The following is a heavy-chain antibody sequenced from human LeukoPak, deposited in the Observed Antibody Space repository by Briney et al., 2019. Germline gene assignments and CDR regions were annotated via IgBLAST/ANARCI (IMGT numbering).Heavy chain of an antibody. CDR1: GYTLAELS. V-gene: IGHV1-24*01. Sequence: ASVKVSGKVSGYTLAELSMHWVRQAPGKGLEWMGGFDPEDGETIYAQKFQGRVTMTEDTSTDTAYMELSSLRSEDTAVYYCATGEYYDILTGYSWEYYYGMDVWGQGTTVTVS. D-gene: IGHD3-9*01. CDR2: FDPEDGET. CDR3: ATGEYYDILTGYSWEYYYGMDV. J-gene: IGHJ6*02.